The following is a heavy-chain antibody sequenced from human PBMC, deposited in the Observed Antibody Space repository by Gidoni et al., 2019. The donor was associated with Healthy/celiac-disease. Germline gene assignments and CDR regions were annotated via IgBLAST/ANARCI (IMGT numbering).Heavy chain of an antibody. J-gene: IGHJ5*02. V-gene: IGHV3-23*01. CDR2: ISGSGGRT. CDR1: GFTFSSYA. D-gene: IGHD6-19*01. CDR3: AKSPSRHGVVADFHWFDP. Sequence: EVQLLESGGGLVQPGGSLRLSCAASGFTFSSYARSWVRQAPGRGLDGVSAISGSGGRTYYADSVKGRFTISRANSKNTLFLQMNSLRAEDTAVYYCAKSPSRHGVVADFHWFDPWGQGTLVTVSS.